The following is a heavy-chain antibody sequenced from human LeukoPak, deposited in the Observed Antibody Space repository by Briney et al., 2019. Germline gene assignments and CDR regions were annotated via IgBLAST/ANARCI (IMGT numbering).Heavy chain of an antibody. CDR2: IYSGGST. D-gene: IGHD3-10*01. V-gene: IGHV3-53*01. CDR1: GFTFSSYW. J-gene: IGHJ4*02. CDR3: ASGRGGALVY. Sequence: GGSLRLSCAASGFTFSSYWMSWVRQAPGKGLEWVSVIYSGGSTYYADSVKGRFTISRDNSKNTLYLQMNSLRAEDTAVYYCASGRGGALVYWGQGTLVTVSS.